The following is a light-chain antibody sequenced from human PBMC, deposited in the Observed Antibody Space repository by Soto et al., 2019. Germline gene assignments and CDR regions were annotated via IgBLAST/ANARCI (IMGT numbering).Light chain of an antibody. V-gene: IGKV3-20*01. CDR3: KQYAAAPWT. Sequence: ENALTHSPSTLSLSPCERATLFCSASQSVSSSSLAWYQQKPGQAPRVRIYGASRRDIGIPDRFRGSGSGKDFTLTISRLEPEDFEVYSCKQYAAAPWTSGQGTK. CDR2: GAS. CDR1: QSVSSSS. J-gene: IGKJ1*01.